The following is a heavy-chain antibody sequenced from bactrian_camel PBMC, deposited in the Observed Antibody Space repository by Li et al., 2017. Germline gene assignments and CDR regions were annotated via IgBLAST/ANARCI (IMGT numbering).Heavy chain of an antibody. D-gene: IGHD3*01. J-gene: IGHJ4*01. CDR1: GYAARQKC. Sequence: HVQLVESGGGSVQVGGSLRLSCAASGYAARQKCMGWFRQAPGKEREGVALISGDSVAYGSFVKGRFTISQDNAKNTVWLQMNSLKPEDTAMYYCAADIPRSGSWCAVSSPHFRYEGQGTQVTVS. V-gene: IGHV3S53*01. CDR2: LISGDSV.